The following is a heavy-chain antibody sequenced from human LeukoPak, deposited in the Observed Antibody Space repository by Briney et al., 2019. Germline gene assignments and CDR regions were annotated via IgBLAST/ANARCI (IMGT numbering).Heavy chain of an antibody. CDR2: INPNSGGT. CDR1: GYTFTGYY. CDR3: ATVQVGATTYFDY. J-gene: IGHJ4*02. Sequence: EASVKVSCKASGYTFTGYYMHWVRQAPGQGLEWMGWINPNSGGTNYAQKFQGRVTMTRDTSISTAYVELSRLRSDDTAVYYCATVQVGATTYFDYWGQGTLVTVSS. D-gene: IGHD1-26*01. V-gene: IGHV1-2*02.